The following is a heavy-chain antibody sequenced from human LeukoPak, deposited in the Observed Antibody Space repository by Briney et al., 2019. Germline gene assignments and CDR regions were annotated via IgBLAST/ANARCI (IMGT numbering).Heavy chain of an antibody. CDR1: GFTFNLYW. CDR2: ISDDSANT. Sequence: GGSLRLSCAASGFTFNLYWIHWVRQAPGKGLEWVSRISDDSANTNYADPVKGRFTISRHNAKNTLFLQMHSLRVEDTAVYYCARDCRYHSGWGSYQSYWFDPWGQGTVVIVSS. CDR3: ARDCRYHSGWGSYQSYWFDP. J-gene: IGHJ5*02. V-gene: IGHV3-74*01. D-gene: IGHD3-10*01.